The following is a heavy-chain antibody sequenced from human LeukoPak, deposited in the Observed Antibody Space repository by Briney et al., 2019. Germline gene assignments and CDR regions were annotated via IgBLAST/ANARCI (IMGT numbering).Heavy chain of an antibody. J-gene: IGHJ6*03. CDR2: ISSSSSYI. V-gene: IGHV3-21*01. CDR1: GFTFSSYS. CDR3: ARDSYYDFWSGYPYYYMDV. Sequence: PGGSLRLSCAASGFTFSSYSMNWVRQAPGEGLEWVSSISSSSSYIYYADSVKGRFTISRDNAKNSLYLQMNSLRAEDTAVYYCARDSYYDFWSGYPYYYMDVWGKGTTVTVSS. D-gene: IGHD3-3*01.